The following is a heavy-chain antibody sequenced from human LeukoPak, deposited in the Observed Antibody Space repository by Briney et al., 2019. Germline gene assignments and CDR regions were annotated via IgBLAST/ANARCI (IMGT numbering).Heavy chain of an antibody. D-gene: IGHD6-19*01. J-gene: IGHJ4*02. CDR2: IYSGGST. CDR3: ARDRYSSGWYYFDY. Sequence: GGSLRLSCAASGFTVSSNYMSWVRQAPGKGLEWVSVIYSGGSTYYADSVKGRFTISRDNSKNTLYLQMNSLRAEDTAVYYCARDRYSSGWYYFDYWGQGTLVTVSS. V-gene: IGHV3-53*01. CDR1: GFTVSSNY.